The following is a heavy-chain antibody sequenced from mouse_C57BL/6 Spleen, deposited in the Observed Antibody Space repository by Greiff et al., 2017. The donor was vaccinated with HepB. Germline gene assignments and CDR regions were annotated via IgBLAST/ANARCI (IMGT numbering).Heavy chain of an antibody. J-gene: IGHJ3*01. CDR3: AREGDYYGSRGTSFAY. D-gene: IGHD1-1*01. Sequence: EVQLQESGPELVKPGASVKIPCKASGYTFTDYNMDWVKQSHGKSLEWIGDINPNNGGTIYNQKFKGKATLTVDKSSSTAYMELRSLTSEDTAVYYCAREGDYYGSRGTSFAYWGQGTLVTVSA. CDR1: GYTFTDYN. CDR2: INPNNGGT. V-gene: IGHV1-18*01.